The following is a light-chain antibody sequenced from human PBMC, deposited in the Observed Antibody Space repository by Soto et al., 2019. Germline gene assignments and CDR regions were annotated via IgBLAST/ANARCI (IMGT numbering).Light chain of an antibody. J-gene: IGKJ1*01. V-gene: IGKV3-15*01. CDR3: QQYDNWPPGWT. CDR2: AAS. CDR1: QDLNIN. Sequence: EIVMTQSPDTLSVSPGERATLSCMASQDLNINLAWYQQKPGQAPRLLIYAASTRATGVPARFSGSGSGTEFPLTITSLQSEDVAVYYCQQYDNWPPGWTFGQGTKVEIE.